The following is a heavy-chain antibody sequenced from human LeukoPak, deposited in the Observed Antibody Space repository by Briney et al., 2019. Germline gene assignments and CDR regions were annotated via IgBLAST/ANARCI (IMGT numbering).Heavy chain of an antibody. D-gene: IGHD4-17*01. J-gene: IGHJ5*01. CDR1: GDSISSNNW. Sequence: SETLSLTCAVSGDSISSNNWWSWVRQPPGKGLEWIGEIYHSGNTNYNPSLKSRVTISVDKSNNQFSLVLSSVTAADTAVYYCARVKSTVTAGFDFWGQGTLVTVSS. CDR2: IYHSGNT. V-gene: IGHV4-4*02. CDR3: ARVKSTVTAGFDF.